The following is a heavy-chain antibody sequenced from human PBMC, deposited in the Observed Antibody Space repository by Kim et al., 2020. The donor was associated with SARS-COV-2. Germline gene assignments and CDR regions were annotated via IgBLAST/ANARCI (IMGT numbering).Heavy chain of an antibody. Sequence: SVKVSCKASGGTFSSYAISWVRQAPGQGLEWMGGIIPIFGTANYAQKFQGRVTITADESTSTAYMELSSLRSEDTAVYYCARGRNSSIAARWRFDYYYYYYMDVWGKGTTVTVSS. J-gene: IGHJ6*03. CDR2: IIPIFGTA. CDR1: GGTFSSYA. V-gene: IGHV1-69*13. CDR3: ARGRNSSIAARWRFDYYYYYYMDV. D-gene: IGHD6-6*01.